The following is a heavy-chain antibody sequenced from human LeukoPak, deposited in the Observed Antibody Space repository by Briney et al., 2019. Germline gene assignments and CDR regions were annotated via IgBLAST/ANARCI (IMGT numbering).Heavy chain of an antibody. CDR1: GGTFSSYA. J-gene: IGHJ4*02. CDR2: IIPIFGTA. CDR3: ARLYCSGGSCYPSDY. D-gene: IGHD2-15*01. Sequence: SVKVSCKASGGTFSSYAISWVRQAPGQGLEWMGGIIPIFGTANYAQKFQGRVTITADESTSTAYMELSSLRPEDTAVYYCARLYCSGGSCYPSDYWGQGTLVTVSS. V-gene: IGHV1-69*13.